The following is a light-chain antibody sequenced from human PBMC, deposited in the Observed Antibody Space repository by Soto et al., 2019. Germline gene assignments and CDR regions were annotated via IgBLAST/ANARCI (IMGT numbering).Light chain of an antibody. Sequence: EIVLTQSPATLSLSPGERATLSCRASQSVSSYLAWYQQKPGQAPRLLIYNTSNRATGIPARFSGSGSATHFTPNISSLEPEDFAIYYRKQRNKWPTFGQGTKVEI. CDR3: KQRNKWPT. J-gene: IGKJ1*01. CDR2: NTS. V-gene: IGKV3-11*01. CDR1: QSVSSY.